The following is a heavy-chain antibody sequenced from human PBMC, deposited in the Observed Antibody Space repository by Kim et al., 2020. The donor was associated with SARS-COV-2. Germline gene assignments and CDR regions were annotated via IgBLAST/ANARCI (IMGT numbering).Heavy chain of an antibody. CDR2: IYTSGRT. V-gene: IGHV4-4*07. J-gene: IGHJ4*02. D-gene: IGHD3-16*02. CDR3: ASALGH. CDR1: GDSLSSDY. Sequence: SETLSIICTVSGDSLSSDYWSWNRQPAGKGLEWIGRIYTSGRTNYNPSLQSRVTMSVDMSKNQFSLKLSSVTAADTAVYYCASALGHWGQGTLVTVSS.